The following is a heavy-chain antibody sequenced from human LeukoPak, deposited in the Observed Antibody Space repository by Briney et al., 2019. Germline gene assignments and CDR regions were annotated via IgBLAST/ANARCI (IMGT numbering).Heavy chain of an antibody. CDR1: GFTFSSYS. D-gene: IGHD3-22*01. CDR2: ISSSSSYI. CDR3: AREIYYYDSSGYADY. Sequence: GGSLRLSCAASGFTFSSYSMNWVRQAPGKGLEWVSSISSSSSYIYYADSVKGRFTISRDNAKNSLYLQMNSLRAEDTAVYYCAREIYYYDSSGYADYWGQGTLVTVSS. J-gene: IGHJ4*02. V-gene: IGHV3-21*01.